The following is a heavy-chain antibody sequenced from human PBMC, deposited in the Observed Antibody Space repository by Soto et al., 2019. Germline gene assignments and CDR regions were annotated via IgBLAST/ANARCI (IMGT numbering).Heavy chain of an antibody. V-gene: IGHV4-31*03. CDR3: ARRGGEGGYYHDY. CDR1: GDFINSGGYY. Sequence: QVQLQESGPGLVKPSQTLSLTCTVSGDFINSGGYYWSWIRQRPGKGLEWIGYIRYSGSTYYNPSLKSRITISLDTSKKQCSRQLTSVTAADTAVYYWARRGGEGGYYHDYWGQGTLVTVSS. D-gene: IGHD3-16*01. CDR2: IRYSGST. J-gene: IGHJ4*02.